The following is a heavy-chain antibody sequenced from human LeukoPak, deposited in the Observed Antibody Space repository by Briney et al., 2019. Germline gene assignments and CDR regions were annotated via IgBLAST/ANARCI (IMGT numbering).Heavy chain of an antibody. CDR1: GYTFTSYD. V-gene: IGHV1-8*02. Sequence: GASVKVSCKASGYTFTSYDINWVRQATGQGLEWMGWMNPNSGNTGYAQKLQGRVTMTTDTSTSTAYMELRSLRSDDTAVYYCARDYSSCHDYWGQGTLVTVSS. J-gene: IGHJ4*02. CDR2: MNPNSGNT. D-gene: IGHD6-13*01. CDR3: ARDYSSCHDY.